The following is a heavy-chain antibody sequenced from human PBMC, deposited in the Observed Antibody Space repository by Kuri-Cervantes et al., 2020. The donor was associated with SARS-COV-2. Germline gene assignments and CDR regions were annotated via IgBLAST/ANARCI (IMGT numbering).Heavy chain of an antibody. V-gene: IGHV4-39*01. J-gene: IGHJ5*02. D-gene: IGHD2-15*01. Sequence: SETLSLTCTVSGGPISSSSYYWGWIRQPPGKGLEWIGSIYYSGSTYYNPSLKSRVTISVDTSKNQFSLKLSSVTAADTAVYYCARVGCKSRLGGSCCSKMNWFDPWGQGTLVTVSS. CDR3: ARVGCKSRLGGSCCSKMNWFDP. CDR1: GGPISSSSYY. CDR2: IYYSGST.